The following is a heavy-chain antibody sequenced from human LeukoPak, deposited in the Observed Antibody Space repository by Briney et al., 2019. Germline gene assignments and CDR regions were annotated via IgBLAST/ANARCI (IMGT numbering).Heavy chain of an antibody. D-gene: IGHD5-12*01. J-gene: IGHJ4*02. CDR3: AKEYSGYDFDY. CDR1: GFTLRSYD. V-gene: IGHV3-23*01. CDR2: TSGSGANT. Sequence: PGGSLRLSCAASGFTLRSYDMSWVRQAPGKGLEWVAATSGSGANTYYADSVKGRFTISGDNSQNTLYLQMDSLRAEDAAVYYCAKEYSGYDFDYWGQGTLVTVSS.